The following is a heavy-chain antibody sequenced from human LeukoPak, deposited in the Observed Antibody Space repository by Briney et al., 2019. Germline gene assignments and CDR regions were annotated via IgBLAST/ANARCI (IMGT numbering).Heavy chain of an antibody. D-gene: IGHD2-15*01. CDR1: GGSFSGYY. V-gene: IGHV4-34*01. Sequence: PSETLSLTCAVYGGSFSGYYWSWIRQPPGKGLEWIGEINHSGSTNYSPSLKSRVTISVDTSKNQFSLKLSSVTAADTAAYYCARGGRIVVVVAARRYNWFDPWGQGTLVTVSS. CDR2: INHSGST. J-gene: IGHJ5*02. CDR3: ARGGRIVVVVAARRYNWFDP.